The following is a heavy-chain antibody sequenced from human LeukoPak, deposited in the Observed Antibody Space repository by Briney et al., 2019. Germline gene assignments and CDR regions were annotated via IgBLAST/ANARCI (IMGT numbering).Heavy chain of an antibody. J-gene: IGHJ4*02. CDR1: GFTFSSYS. D-gene: IGHD2-21*02. V-gene: IGHV4-34*01. CDR2: INHSGST. Sequence: PGGSLRLSCAASGFTFSSYSMNWVRQPPGKGLEWIGEINHSGSTNYNPSLKSRVTISVDTSKNQFSLKLSSVTAADTAVYYCARRGGKVPKHIVVVTASPRRHYFDYWGQGTLVTVSS. CDR3: ARRGGKVPKHIVVVTASPRRHYFDY.